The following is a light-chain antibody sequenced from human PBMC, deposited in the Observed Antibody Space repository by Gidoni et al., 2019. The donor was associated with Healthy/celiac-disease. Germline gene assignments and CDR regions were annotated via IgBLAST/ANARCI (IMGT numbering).Light chain of an antibody. V-gene: IGKV3-15*01. CDR3: QQYNNWPWT. CDR1: QSVLSN. J-gene: IGKJ1*01. Sequence: EIVMTPSPATLSVSPGERATLACRASQSVLSNLAWYQQKPGQAPRLLIYGASTRATGIPAMFSGSGSGTEFTLTISSLQSEDFAVYYCQQYNNWPWTFGQGTKVEIK. CDR2: GAS.